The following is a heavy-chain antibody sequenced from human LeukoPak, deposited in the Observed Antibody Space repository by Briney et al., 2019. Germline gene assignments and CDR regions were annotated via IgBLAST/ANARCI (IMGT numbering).Heavy chain of an antibody. CDR1: GGALSNYY. Sequence: SETLSLTCTVSGGALSNYYWSWIRQPPGKGLEWIGYIYYSGSTNYNPSLRSRVTISVDTSKNQFSLKLSSVTAADTAVYYCARARDGYNYASFDYWGQGTLVTVSS. CDR2: IYYSGST. D-gene: IGHD5-24*01. V-gene: IGHV4-59*01. J-gene: IGHJ4*02. CDR3: ARARDGYNYASFDY.